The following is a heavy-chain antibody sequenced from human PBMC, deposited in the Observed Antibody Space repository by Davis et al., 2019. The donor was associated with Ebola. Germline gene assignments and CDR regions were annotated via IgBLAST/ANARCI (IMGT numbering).Heavy chain of an antibody. V-gene: IGHV3-23*01. CDR2: ISVAGGNT. CDR3: AKESWTSGSYYPY. J-gene: IGHJ4*02. Sequence: GESLKISCVASGFTFSDYAMTWVRQAPGNGLEWVSGISVAGGNTYYADSVKGRFTISRDNSKNTLYLQMNGLRAEDTAVYYCAKESWTSGSYYPYWGQGTLVTVSS. D-gene: IGHD3-10*01. CDR1: GFTFSDYA.